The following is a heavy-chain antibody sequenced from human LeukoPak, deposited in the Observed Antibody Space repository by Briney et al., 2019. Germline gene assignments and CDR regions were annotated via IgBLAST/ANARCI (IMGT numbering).Heavy chain of an antibody. CDR2: SYSGET. V-gene: IGHV3-66*01. D-gene: IGHD3-3*01. Sequence: PGGSLRLSCAASGFTASNNYMSWVRQAPGRLEWLSVSYSGETQYADSVKGRFTISRDDSKNTVYLQMNSLRDEDTATYYCVRDQFSWGQGTTVTVSS. CDR1: GFTASNNY. CDR3: VRDQFS. J-gene: IGHJ6*02.